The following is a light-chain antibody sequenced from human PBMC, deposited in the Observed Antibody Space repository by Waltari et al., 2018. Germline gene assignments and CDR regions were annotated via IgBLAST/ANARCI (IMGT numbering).Light chain of an antibody. CDR3: ASWDDSLAAYV. J-gene: IGLJ1*01. CDR2: NNS. CDR1: AYNIGRNA. Sequence: QSVLTQPPSASGTPGQRVTIPCSGGAYNIGRNAVNWYQHLPGAAPKLVILNNSQRPSGISDRFSGSTSGASASLAISGLQSDDEADYYCASWDDSLAAYVFGGGTKVTV. V-gene: IGLV1-44*01.